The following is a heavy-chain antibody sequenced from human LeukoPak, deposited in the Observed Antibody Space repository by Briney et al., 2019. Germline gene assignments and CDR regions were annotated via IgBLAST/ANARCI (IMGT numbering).Heavy chain of an antibody. CDR2: IYHSGST. Sequence: PSETLSLTCTVSGGSISSGYYWGWIRQPPGKGLEWIGSIYHSGSTYYNPSLKSRVTISVDTSKNQFSLKLSSVTAADTAVYYCATAPGIAVAGGDYWGQGTLVTVSS. V-gene: IGHV4-38-2*02. D-gene: IGHD6-19*01. J-gene: IGHJ4*02. CDR3: ATAPGIAVAGGDY. CDR1: GGSISSGYY.